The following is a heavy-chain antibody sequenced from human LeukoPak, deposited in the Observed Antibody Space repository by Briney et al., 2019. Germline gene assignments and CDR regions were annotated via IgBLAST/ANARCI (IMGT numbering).Heavy chain of an antibody. V-gene: IGHV3-21*01. CDR1: GFTFSSYS. CDR3: AREGIAAAGTGGDY. J-gene: IGHJ4*02. CDR2: ISSSSSYI. D-gene: IGHD6-13*01. Sequence: GGSLRLSCAASGFTFSSYSMNWVRQAPGEGLEWVSSISSSSSYIYYADSVKGRFTISRDSAKNSLYLQMNSLRAEDTAVYYCAREGIAAAGTGGDYWGQGTLVTVSS.